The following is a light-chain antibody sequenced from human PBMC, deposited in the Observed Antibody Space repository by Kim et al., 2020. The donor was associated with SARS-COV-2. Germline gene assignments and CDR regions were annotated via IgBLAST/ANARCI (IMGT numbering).Light chain of an antibody. Sequence: SPGEGATLSCRASQSVSSNYLAWYQQKSGQAPRLLIYGTSTRATGIPDRFSGSGSGTDFTLTISRLEPEDFAVYYCQQYGTSPRTFGGGTKVDIK. CDR3: QQYGTSPRT. V-gene: IGKV3-20*01. CDR2: GTS. CDR1: QSVSSNY. J-gene: IGKJ4*01.